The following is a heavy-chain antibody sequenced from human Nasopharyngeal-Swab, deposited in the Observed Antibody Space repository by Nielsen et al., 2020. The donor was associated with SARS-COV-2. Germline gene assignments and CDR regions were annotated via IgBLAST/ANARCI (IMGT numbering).Heavy chain of an antibody. V-gene: IGHV5-51*01. Sequence: KVSCKGSGYSFTSYWIGWVRQMPGKGLEWMGIIYPGDSDTRYSPSFQGQVTISADKSISTAYLQWSSLKASDTAMYYCARRYCSGGSCYGINGFDPWGQGTLVTVSS. CDR3: ARRYCSGGSCYGINGFDP. D-gene: IGHD2-15*01. CDR2: IYPGDSDT. CDR1: GYSFTSYW. J-gene: IGHJ5*02.